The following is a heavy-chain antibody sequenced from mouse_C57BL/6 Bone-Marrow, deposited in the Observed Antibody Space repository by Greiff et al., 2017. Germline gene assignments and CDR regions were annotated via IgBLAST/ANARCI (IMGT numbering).Heavy chain of an antibody. D-gene: IGHD2-12*01. CDR3: ARSEVYDEGHYAFDY. CDR1: GYTFTSYG. V-gene: IGHV1-81*01. J-gene: IGHJ4*01. CDR2: IYPRSGNT. Sequence: VQLMESGAELARPGASVKLSCKASGYTFTSYGISWVKQRTGQGLEWIGEIYPRSGNTYYNEKFKGKATLTADKSSSTAYMQLRSLTSEDSAVYFCARSEVYDEGHYAFDYWGQGTSVTVSS.